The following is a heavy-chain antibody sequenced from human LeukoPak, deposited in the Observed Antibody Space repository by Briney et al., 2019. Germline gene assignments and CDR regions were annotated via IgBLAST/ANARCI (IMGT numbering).Heavy chain of an antibody. D-gene: IGHD5-18*01. CDR1: GGSVTGGSYY. J-gene: IGHJ4*03. CDR3: ASVPPRGYRFGPSGD. V-gene: IGHV4-61*01. Sequence: SETLSLTCTVSGGSVTGGSYYWSWIRQPPGKGLEWIAYIFYTGITNYNPSLKSRVTISVDTSKNQFSLGLSSVTAADTAVYYCASVPPRGYRFGPSGDWRHGIPVAVSS. CDR2: IFYTGIT.